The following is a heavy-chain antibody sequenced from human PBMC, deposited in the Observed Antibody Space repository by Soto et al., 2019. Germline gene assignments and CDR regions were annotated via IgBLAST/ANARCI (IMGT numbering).Heavy chain of an antibody. CDR3: ARVRSPYSSSWYVWYFDY. CDR1: GFTFSSYA. CDR2: ISYDGSNK. D-gene: IGHD6-13*01. V-gene: IGHV3-30-3*01. Sequence: GSLRLSCAASGFTFSSYAMHWVRQAPGKGLEWVAVISYDGSNKYYADSVKGRFTISRDNSKNTLYLQMNSLRAEDTAVYYCARVRSPYSSSWYVWYFDYWGQGTLVTVSS. J-gene: IGHJ4*02.